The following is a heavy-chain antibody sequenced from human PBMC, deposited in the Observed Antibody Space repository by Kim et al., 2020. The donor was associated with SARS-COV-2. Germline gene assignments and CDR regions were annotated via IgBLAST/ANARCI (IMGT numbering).Heavy chain of an antibody. J-gene: IGHJ4*02. CDR3: ARVSGVYSAFDY. V-gene: IGHV4-34*13. D-gene: IGHD4-4*01. Sequence: NYNPTRKRRVTISVDPAKNQFSLKLSSVTAADTAVYYCARVSGVYSAFDYWGQGTLVTVSS.